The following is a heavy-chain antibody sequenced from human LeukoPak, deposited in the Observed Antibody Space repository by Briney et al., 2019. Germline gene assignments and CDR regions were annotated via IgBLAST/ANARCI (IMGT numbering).Heavy chain of an antibody. J-gene: IGHJ3*02. D-gene: IGHD2-2*01. CDR1: GGSISSSSYY. Sequence: SQTLSLTCTVSGGSISSSSYYWGWIRQPPGKGLEWIGSICYSGSTYYNPSLKSRVTISVDTSKNQFSLKLSSVTAADTAVYYCARREVEQLLFPGDAFDIWGQGTMVTVSS. CDR2: ICYSGST. V-gene: IGHV4-39*01. CDR3: ARREVEQLLFPGDAFDI.